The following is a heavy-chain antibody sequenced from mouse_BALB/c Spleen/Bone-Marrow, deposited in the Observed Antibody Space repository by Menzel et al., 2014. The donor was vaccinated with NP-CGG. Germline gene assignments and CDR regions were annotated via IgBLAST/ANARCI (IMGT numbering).Heavy chain of an antibody. D-gene: IGHD2-2*01. CDR1: GYSITSGCS. J-gene: IGHJ3*01. CDR3: ARGENYGYDGCAY. Sequence: EVQLQQSGPDLVKPSQSLSLTCTVTGYSITSGCSWHWIRQFPGNKLELMVFIHYTGSTNYNPSLKSRISISTDTSKNQFFLQLISVTTEDTAAYYCARGENYGYDGCAYWGQGTLVTVSA. CDR2: IHYTGST. V-gene: IGHV3-1*02.